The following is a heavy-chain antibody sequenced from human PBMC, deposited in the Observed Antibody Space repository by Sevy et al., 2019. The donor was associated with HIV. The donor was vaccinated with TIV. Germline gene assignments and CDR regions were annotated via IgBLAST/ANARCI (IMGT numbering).Heavy chain of an antibody. Sequence: GGSLRLSCTASGFYFGIHWVRQAPGKGLEWVALIWYDGINEDYADSVKGRFTISRDNSKNTVFLQMNSLRAEDTGMYYCARWGNSSGIDYWGQGTLVTVSS. J-gene: IGHJ4*02. D-gene: IGHD3-22*01. CDR2: IWYDGINE. V-gene: IGHV3-33*01. CDR3: ARWGNSSGIDY. CDR1: GFYFG.